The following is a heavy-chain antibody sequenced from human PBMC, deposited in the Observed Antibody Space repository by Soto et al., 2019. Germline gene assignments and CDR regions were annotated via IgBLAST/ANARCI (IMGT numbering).Heavy chain of an antibody. CDR3: ARGRYCLTGRCFPNWFDS. V-gene: IGHV4-30-4*01. CDR2: IYKSTTT. D-gene: IGHD2-15*01. J-gene: IGHJ5*01. CDR1: GDSISTVDYF. Sequence: SETLSLTCSVSGDSISTVDYFWSCIRQPPWQALEYIGYIYKSTTTYYNPSFESRVAISLDTSKSQFSLNVTSVTAADTAVYFCARGRYCLTGRCFPNWFDSWGQGTLVTVS.